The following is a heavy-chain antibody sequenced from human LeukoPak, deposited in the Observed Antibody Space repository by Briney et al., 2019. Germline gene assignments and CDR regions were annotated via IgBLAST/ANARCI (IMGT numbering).Heavy chain of an antibody. V-gene: IGHV4-59*01. J-gene: IGHJ4*02. CDR2: IYYSGST. CDR3: ARGSRVVVRSFFDY. D-gene: IGHD3-22*01. Sequence: SETLSLTCTVSGGSISSYYWSWIRQPPGKGLEWIGYIYYSGSTNYNPSLKSRVTISVGTSKNQFSLKLSSVTAADTAVYYCARGSRVVVRSFFDYWGQGTLVTVSS. CDR1: GGSISSYY.